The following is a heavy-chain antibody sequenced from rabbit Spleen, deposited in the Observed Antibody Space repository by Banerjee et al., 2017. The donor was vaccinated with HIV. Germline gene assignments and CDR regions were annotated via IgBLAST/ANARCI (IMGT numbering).Heavy chain of an antibody. Sequence: SLEESGGDLVKPGASLTLTCTASGFSFSTRYYMCWVRQAPGKGLEWIACIDAGSSGTTYYATWAKGRFTISKTSSTTVTLQMPSLTAADTATYFCARETSSGWGVVSFYFNLWGPGTLVTVS. D-gene: IGHD4-1*01. CDR2: IDAGSSGTT. V-gene: IGHV1S40*01. CDR1: GFSFSTRYY. CDR3: ARETSSGWGVVSFYFNL. J-gene: IGHJ4*01.